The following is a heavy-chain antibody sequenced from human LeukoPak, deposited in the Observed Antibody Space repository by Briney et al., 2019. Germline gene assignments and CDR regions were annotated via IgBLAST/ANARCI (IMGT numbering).Heavy chain of an antibody. V-gene: IGHV3-23*01. CDR2: ISGSGGST. Sequence: GGSLRLSCAASGFTFSSYAMSWVRQAPGKGLEWVSAISGSGGSTYYADSVKGRFTISRDNSKNTLYLQMNSLRAEDTAVYYCATAVASSSGWYADYWGQGTLVTVSS. J-gene: IGHJ4*02. CDR1: GFTFSSYA. D-gene: IGHD6-19*01. CDR3: ATAVASSSGWYADY.